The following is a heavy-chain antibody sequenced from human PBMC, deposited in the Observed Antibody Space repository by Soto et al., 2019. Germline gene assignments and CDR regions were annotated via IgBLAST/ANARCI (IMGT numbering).Heavy chain of an antibody. CDR1: GGSISGGGSY. D-gene: IGHD6-6*01. CDR3: ANSQSIASRPFDY. V-gene: IGHV4-31*03. J-gene: IGHJ4*02. CDR2: MFYSGGF. Sequence: SETLSLTCTVSGGSISGGGSYWSWIRQRPGKGLEWIGYMFYSGGFYYNPSLKGRVMISSDTSKNQFSLNLTSVTAADTALYYCANSQSIASRPFDYWGQGTLVTVSS.